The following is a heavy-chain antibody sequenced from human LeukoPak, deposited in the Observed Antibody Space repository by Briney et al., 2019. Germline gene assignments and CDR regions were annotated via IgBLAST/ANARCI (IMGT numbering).Heavy chain of an antibody. CDR1: GFTFSSYG. J-gene: IGHJ3*02. Sequence: GGSLRLSCAASGFTFSSYGMPWVRQAPGRGLEWVAFIRYDGSNKYYAYSVKGRFTISRDNSKNTLYLQMNSLRAEDSAVYYCAKDQLLWFGELLSNGAFDICSQGTMVTVSS. D-gene: IGHD3-10*01. CDR3: AKDQLLWFGELLSNGAFDI. V-gene: IGHV3-30*02. CDR2: IRYDGSNK.